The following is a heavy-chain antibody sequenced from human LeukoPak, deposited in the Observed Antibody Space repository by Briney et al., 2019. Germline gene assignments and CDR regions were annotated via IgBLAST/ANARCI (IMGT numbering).Heavy chain of an antibody. Sequence: GGSLRLSCAASGFTFSTYWMSWVRQAPGKELEWVAQIKSEGSDKYYVDSGKGRFTISRDNAKKSLYLQMNSLRAEDTAVHYCVRDADQQWQVLGVYSYGMDVWGQGTTVTVSS. V-gene: IGHV3-7*04. CDR2: IKSEGSDK. CDR3: VRDADQQWQVLGVYSYGMDV. CDR1: GFTFSTYW. J-gene: IGHJ6*02. D-gene: IGHD6-19*01.